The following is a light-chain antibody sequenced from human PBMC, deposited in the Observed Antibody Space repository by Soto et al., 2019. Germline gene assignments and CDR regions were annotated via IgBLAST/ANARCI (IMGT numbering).Light chain of an antibody. V-gene: IGLV2-23*02. J-gene: IGLJ1*01. CDR3: CSYAGNSEV. CDR2: EVT. CDR1: SGDVGSYNL. Sequence: QSALTQPGSVPGSPGQSITIPCTGTSGDVGSYNLVSWYQQHPGKAPKLLIYEVTERPSGVSNRFSGSKSGSTASLTISGLQPDDEADYYCCSYAGNSEVFGTGTKVTVL.